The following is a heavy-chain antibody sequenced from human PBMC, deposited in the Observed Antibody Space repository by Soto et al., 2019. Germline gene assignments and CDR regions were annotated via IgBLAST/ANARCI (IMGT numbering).Heavy chain of an antibody. D-gene: IGHD6-6*01. CDR1: GGSISSGGYY. CDR3: ARVGISSSDAFDI. Sequence: SEALSRTCSVSGGSISSGGYYWSGIRQLPGKDLEWIGYIYHSGNTYYNSSLKSRLTISVDTSKNQFSLKLTSVTAADTAVYYCARVGISSSDAFDIWGQGTMVTVSS. CDR2: IYHSGNT. V-gene: IGHV4-31*03. J-gene: IGHJ3*02.